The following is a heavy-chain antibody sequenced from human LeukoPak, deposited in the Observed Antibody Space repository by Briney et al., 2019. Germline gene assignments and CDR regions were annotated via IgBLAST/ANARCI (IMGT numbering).Heavy chain of an antibody. V-gene: IGHV3-23*01. J-gene: IGHJ4*02. Sequence: PGGSLRLSCAASGFTFSSYAMSWVRQAPGKGLEWVSAISGSGGSTYYADSVKGRFTFSRDNSKNTLYLQMNSLRAEDTAVYYCARTYYYGSGSYYPFGYWGQGTLVTVSS. CDR2: ISGSGGST. CDR3: ARTYYYGSGSYYPFGY. CDR1: GFTFSSYA. D-gene: IGHD3-10*01.